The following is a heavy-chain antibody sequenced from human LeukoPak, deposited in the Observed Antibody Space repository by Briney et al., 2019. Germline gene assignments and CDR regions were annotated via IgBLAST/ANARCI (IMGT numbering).Heavy chain of an antibody. V-gene: IGHV1-18*01. D-gene: IGHD6-13*01. CDR2: ISAYNGNT. CDR1: GYTFTSYG. J-gene: IGHJ4*02. CDR3: ARDTGHSSSWYLGY. Sequence: ASVKVSCKASGYTFTSYGISWVRQAPGQGLEWMGWISAYNGNTNYAQKLQGRVAMTTDTSTSTAYMELRSLRSDDTAVYYCARDTGHSSSWYLGYWGQGTLVTVSS.